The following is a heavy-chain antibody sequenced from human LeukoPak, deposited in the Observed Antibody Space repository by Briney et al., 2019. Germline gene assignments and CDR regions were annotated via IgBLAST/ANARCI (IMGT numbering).Heavy chain of an antibody. CDR1: GGSISPYY. Sequence: SETLSLTCTVSGGSISPYYWSWIRQPPGKGLEWIGYMHSSGSANNNPSLKSRVTISVDTSKNQFSLKLSSVTAADTAVYYCVRMVGYSGYATHWGQGTLVTVSS. D-gene: IGHD5-12*01. CDR2: MHSSGSA. J-gene: IGHJ4*02. V-gene: IGHV4-59*08. CDR3: VRMVGYSGYATH.